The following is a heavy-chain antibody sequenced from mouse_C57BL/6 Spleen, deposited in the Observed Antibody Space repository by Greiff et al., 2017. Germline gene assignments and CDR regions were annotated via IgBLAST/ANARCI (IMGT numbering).Heavy chain of an antibody. D-gene: IGHD1-1*01. CDR2: IYPSDSAT. CDR1: GYTFTSYW. Sequence: QVQLKQPGAELVRPGSSVKLSCKASGYTFTSYWMDWVKQRPGQGLEWIGNIYPSDSATHYNQKFKDKDTLTVDKSSSTAYMQLSSLTSEDSAVYYWARKNYERAFDYWGQGTTLTVSS. J-gene: IGHJ2*01. V-gene: IGHV1-61*01. CDR3: ARKNYERAFDY.